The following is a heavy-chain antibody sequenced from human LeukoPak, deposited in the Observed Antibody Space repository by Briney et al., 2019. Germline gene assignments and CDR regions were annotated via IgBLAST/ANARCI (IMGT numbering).Heavy chain of an antibody. CDR1: GYTFTSYG. CDR3: AREPYDSSGYYYYFDY. Sequence: SVKVSCKASGYTFTSYGISWVRQAPGQGLEWMGGIIPIFGTANYAQKFQGRVTITADESTSTAYMELSSLRSEDTAVYYCAREPYDSSGYYYYFDYWGQGTLVTVSS. D-gene: IGHD3-22*01. CDR2: IIPIFGTA. J-gene: IGHJ4*02. V-gene: IGHV1-69*13.